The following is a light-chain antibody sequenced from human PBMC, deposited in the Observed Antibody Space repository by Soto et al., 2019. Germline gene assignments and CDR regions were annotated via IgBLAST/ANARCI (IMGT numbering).Light chain of an antibody. J-gene: IGLJ2*01. CDR2: EVS. V-gene: IGLV2-8*01. CDR1: SSDFGGYDY. CDR3: ISYAGSNILV. Sequence: QSALTQPPSASGSPRQSVTISCTGTSSDFGGYDYVSWYQQHAGKAPRLMIFEVSKQPSAVPDRFSGSKSGNTSSLTVSGLQAEDEADYYCISYAGSNILVFGGGTKLTVL.